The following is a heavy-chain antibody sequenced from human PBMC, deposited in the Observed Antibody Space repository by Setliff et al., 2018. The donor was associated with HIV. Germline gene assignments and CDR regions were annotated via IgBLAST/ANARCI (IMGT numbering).Heavy chain of an antibody. Sequence: PGGSLRLSCATSGFTFSSHGIHWVRQAPGKGLEWVAFIRYDGSNKYYADSVKGRFTISRDNSKNTLYLQMNSPRADDTAVYYCARDSSTKEMATIWVNFDYWGQGTLVTVSS. CDR3: ARDSSTKEMATIWVNFDY. J-gene: IGHJ4*02. D-gene: IGHD5-12*01. V-gene: IGHV3-30*02. CDR2: IRYDGSNK. CDR1: GFTFSSHG.